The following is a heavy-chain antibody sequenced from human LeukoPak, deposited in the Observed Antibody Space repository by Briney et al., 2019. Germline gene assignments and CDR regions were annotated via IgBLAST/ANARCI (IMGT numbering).Heavy chain of an antibody. Sequence: GGSLRLSCAASGFTFSGSAMHWVRQASGKGLEWVGRIRSKANSYATAYAASVKGRFTISRDDSKNTAYLQMNSLKTEDTAVYYCTRLDIVVPAGAFDIWGQGTMVTVSS. J-gene: IGHJ3*02. CDR2: IRSKANSYAT. V-gene: IGHV3-73*01. CDR3: TRLDIVVPAGAFDI. CDR1: GFTFSGSA. D-gene: IGHD2-2*03.